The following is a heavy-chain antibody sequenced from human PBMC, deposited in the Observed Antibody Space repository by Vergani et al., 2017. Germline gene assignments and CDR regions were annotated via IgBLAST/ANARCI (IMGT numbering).Heavy chain of an antibody. CDR2: ISSSSSYI. J-gene: IGHJ3*02. V-gene: IGHV3-21*01. D-gene: IGHD6-19*01. CDR1: GFTFSSYS. CDR3: ASHDSSGWYGENDAFDI. Sequence: EVQLVESGGGLVKPGGSLRLSCAASGFTFSSYSMNWVRQASGKGLEWVSSISSSSSYIYYADSVKGRFTISRDNAKNSLYLQMNSLRAEDTAVYYCASHDSSGWYGENDAFDIWGQGTMVTVSS.